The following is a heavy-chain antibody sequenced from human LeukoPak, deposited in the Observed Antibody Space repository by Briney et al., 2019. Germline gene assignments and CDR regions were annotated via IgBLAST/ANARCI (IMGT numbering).Heavy chain of an antibody. D-gene: IGHD1-1*01. CDR1: GYSFTGNY. V-gene: IGHV1-2*02. CDR3: ARVRRLRDDGFEY. CDR2: INPNSGDT. J-gene: IGHJ4*02. Sequence: ASVKVSCKASGYSFTGNYMHWVRQAPGQGLEWMGWINPNSGDTNFAQKFQDRVTMTRDTSISTAYMELPRLRSDDTALYYCARVRRLRDDGFEYWGQGTLVTVSS.